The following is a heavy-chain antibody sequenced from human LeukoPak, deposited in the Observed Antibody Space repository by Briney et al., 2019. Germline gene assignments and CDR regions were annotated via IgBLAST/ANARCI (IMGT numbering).Heavy chain of an antibody. CDR1: GGSISSSNW. CDR2: IYHSGST. J-gene: IGHJ3*02. CDR3: ARANSSGWYIHDAFDI. Sequence: PSETLSLTCAVSGGSISSSNWWSWVRQPPGKGLEWIGYIYHSGSTYYNPSLKSRVTISVDRSKNQFSLKPSSVTAADTAVYYCARANSSGWYIHDAFDIWGQGTMVTVSS. V-gene: IGHV4-4*02. D-gene: IGHD6-19*01.